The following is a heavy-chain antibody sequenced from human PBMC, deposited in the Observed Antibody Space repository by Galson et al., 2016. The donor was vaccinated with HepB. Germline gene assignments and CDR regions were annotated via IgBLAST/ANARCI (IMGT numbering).Heavy chain of an antibody. V-gene: IGHV4-31*03. Sequence: TLSLTCTVSGGSISSRGYYWSWIRQHPGKVLEWIGYIYYSGGTYYNPSLQSRLTISLATYKNHFSLKLDSVTAADTAVYYCAGYEVVSFDYWGQGTLVTVSS. CDR2: IYYSGGT. CDR3: AGYEVVSFDY. CDR1: GGSISSRGYY. J-gene: IGHJ4*02. D-gene: IGHD2-15*01.